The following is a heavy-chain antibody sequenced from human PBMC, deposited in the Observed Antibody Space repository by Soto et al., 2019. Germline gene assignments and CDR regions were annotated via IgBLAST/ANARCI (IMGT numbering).Heavy chain of an antibody. D-gene: IGHD3-10*01. CDR1: GGSISSSSYY. CDR3: ARLLRSGSGSYYNPDYYYYGMDV. CDR2: IYYSGST. Sequence: SETLSLTCTVSGGSISSSSYYWCWIRHPPGKGLEWIGSIYYSGSTYYNPSLKSRVTISVDTSKNQFSLKLSSVTAADTAVYYCARLLRSGSGSYYNPDYYYYGMDVWGQGTTVTVSS. J-gene: IGHJ6*02. V-gene: IGHV4-39*01.